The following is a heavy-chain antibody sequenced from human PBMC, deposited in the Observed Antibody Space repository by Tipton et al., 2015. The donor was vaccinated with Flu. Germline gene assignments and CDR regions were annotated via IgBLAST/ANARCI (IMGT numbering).Heavy chain of an antibody. CDR2: IYYSGTT. CDR1: GASLRSSSYY. D-gene: IGHD1-1*01. Sequence: TLSLTCTVSGASLRSSSYYWGWIRQPQGKGLEWIGSIYYSGTTYYNPSLKSRVTISVDSSKNEFSLTLASLTAADTAVYYCARDLWNDRRAYYYYGVDVWDQGP. J-gene: IGHJ6*02. CDR3: ARDLWNDRRAYYYYGVDV. V-gene: IGHV4-39*07.